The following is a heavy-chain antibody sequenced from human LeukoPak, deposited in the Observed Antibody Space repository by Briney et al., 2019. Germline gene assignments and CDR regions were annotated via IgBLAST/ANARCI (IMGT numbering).Heavy chain of an antibody. Sequence: GGSLRLSCAASGFSVSSNYMSWVRQAPGKGLEWVGRIKSKTDGGTTDYAAPVKGRFTISRDDSKSTLYLQMNSLKTEDTAVYYCTTYSSSWYLLDYWGQGTLVTVSS. D-gene: IGHD6-13*01. V-gene: IGHV3-15*01. CDR3: TTYSSSWYLLDY. CDR2: IKSKTDGGTT. J-gene: IGHJ4*02. CDR1: GFSVSSNY.